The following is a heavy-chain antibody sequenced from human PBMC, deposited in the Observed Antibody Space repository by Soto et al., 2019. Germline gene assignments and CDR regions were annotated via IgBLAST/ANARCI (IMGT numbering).Heavy chain of an antibody. V-gene: IGHV4-59*08. D-gene: IGHD5-18*01. CDR3: ARRGDTAMGEGYYGMDV. Sequence: QVQLQESGPGLVKPSETLSLTCTVSGGSISSYYWSWIRQPPGKGLEWIGYIYYRGSTNYNPSLKSRVSISVDTSKNQFSLKLSSVTAADTAVYYCARRGDTAMGEGYYGMDVWGQGTTVTVSS. CDR1: GGSISSYY. CDR2: IYYRGST. J-gene: IGHJ6*02.